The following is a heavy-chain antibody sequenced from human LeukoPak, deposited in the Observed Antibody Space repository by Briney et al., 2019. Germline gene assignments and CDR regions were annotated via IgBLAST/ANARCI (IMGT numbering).Heavy chain of an antibody. V-gene: IGHV3-23*01. CDR1: GGSISSYY. Sequence: ETLSLTCTVSGGSISSYYWSWIRQPPGKGLEWVSAISGSGGSTYYADSVKGRFTISRDNSKNTLYLQMNSLRAEDTAVYYCAKMMSVVRGVIGYFDYWGQGTLVTVSS. J-gene: IGHJ4*02. D-gene: IGHD3-10*01. CDR2: ISGSGGST. CDR3: AKMMSVVRGVIGYFDY.